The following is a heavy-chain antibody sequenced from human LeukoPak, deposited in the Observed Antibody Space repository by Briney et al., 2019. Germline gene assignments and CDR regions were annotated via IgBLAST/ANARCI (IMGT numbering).Heavy chain of an antibody. CDR3: ARDRAVANIRQVSPFDY. CDR2: ISYDGSNK. J-gene: IGHJ4*02. V-gene: IGHV3-30*07. Sequence: GGSLRLSCAASGFTFSSYAMHWVRQAPGKGLEWVAVISYDGSNKYYADSVKGRFTISRDNSKNTLYLQMNSLRVEDTALYYCARDRAVANIRQVSPFDYCGRGTQVTVSS. CDR1: GFTFSSYA. D-gene: IGHD6-19*01.